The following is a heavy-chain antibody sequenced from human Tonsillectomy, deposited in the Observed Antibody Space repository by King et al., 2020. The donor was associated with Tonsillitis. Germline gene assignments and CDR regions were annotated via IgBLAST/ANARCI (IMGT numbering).Heavy chain of an antibody. CDR3: VAGLRLGDLSLFY. CDR1: GGSVNSTSYY. D-gene: IGHD3-16*02. CDR2: MYYSGST. J-gene: IGHJ4*02. Sequence: QLQESGPGLVKPSETLSLTCTVSGGSVNSTSYYWGWIRQPPGKGLEWIGNMYYSGSTYYNPSLKSRVTISADTSKNQFSLELSSVTAADTAVYYCVAGLRLGDLSLFYWGQGTLVTVSS. V-gene: IGHV4-39*07.